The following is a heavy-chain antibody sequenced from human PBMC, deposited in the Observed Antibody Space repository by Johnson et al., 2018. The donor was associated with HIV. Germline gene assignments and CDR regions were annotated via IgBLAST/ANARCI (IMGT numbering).Heavy chain of an antibody. V-gene: IGHV3-30-3*01. CDR3: ARDQFGTITTGGEGAFDI. J-gene: IGHJ3*02. CDR1: GFTFSSYA. CDR2: ISYDGSNK. Sequence: QVQLVESGGGLLQPGRSLRLSCAASGFTFSSYAMHWVRQAPGKGLEWVAVISYDGSNKYYADSVKGRFTISRDNSKNTLYLQMNSLRAEDTAVYYCARDQFGTITTGGEGAFDIWGQGTMVTVSS. D-gene: IGHD5-24*01.